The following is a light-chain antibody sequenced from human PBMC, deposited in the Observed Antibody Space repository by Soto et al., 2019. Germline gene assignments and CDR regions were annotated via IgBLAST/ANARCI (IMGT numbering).Light chain of an antibody. CDR1: LSVSVY. J-gene: IGKJ5*01. V-gene: IGKV3-11*01. Sequence: EVVMTQSPGTLSLSPGERATLSCRTSLSVSVYLDWYQQKPGQAPRLLISGASNRATGIPARFSGSGSGTDFTLTISSLEPEDFAVYYCHQRQYWPPITFGQGTRLEI. CDR3: HQRQYWPPIT. CDR2: GAS.